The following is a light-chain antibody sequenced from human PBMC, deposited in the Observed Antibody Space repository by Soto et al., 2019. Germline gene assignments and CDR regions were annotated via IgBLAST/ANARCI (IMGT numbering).Light chain of an antibody. CDR2: VAS. J-gene: IGKJ1*01. CDR3: LKDFSYPRT. CDR1: QGIGTE. V-gene: IGKV1-6*02. Sequence: AIQMTQSPSSLSASVGDRVTITCRASQGIGTELGWYQLKPGKAPKLLIYVASTLQSGVLPRFSGSGSGTDFTLTISSLQPDDFATYYCLKDFSYPRTFGKGTQVEIK.